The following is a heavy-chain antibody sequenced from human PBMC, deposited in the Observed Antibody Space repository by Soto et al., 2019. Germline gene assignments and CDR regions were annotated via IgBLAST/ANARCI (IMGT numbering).Heavy chain of an antibody. J-gene: IGHJ6*02. Sequence: SGKVSCKASGYSFTDYHIHWVRQAPGQGLEWLGRINPKSGGTSTAQKFQGWVAMTRDRSISTVYMELTRLRSDDTAVYFCARGHSTDCSNGVCSFFYNHEMDVWGQGTTVTVSS. CDR1: GYSFTDYH. V-gene: IGHV1-2*04. D-gene: IGHD2-8*01. CDR2: INPKSGGT. CDR3: ARGHSTDCSNGVCSFFYNHEMDV.